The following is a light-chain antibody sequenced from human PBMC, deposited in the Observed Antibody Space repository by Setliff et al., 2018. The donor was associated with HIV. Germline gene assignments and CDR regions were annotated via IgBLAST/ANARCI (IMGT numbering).Light chain of an antibody. CDR1: SSDVGSYNY. Sequence: QSVLTQPASVSGSPGQSITISCTGTSSDVGSYNYVSWYQQRPGKAPKLMIYDVTNRPSGVSNRFSASKSGNTASLTISGLQAEDEADYYCTSYTRNTTDVFGTGTKVTVL. CDR2: DVT. V-gene: IGLV2-14*01. J-gene: IGLJ1*01. CDR3: TSYTRNTTDV.